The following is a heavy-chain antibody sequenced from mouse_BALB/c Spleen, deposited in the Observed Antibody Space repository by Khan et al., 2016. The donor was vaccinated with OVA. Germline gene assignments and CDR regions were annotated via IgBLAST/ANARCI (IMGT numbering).Heavy chain of an antibody. CDR1: GYTFTNYF. CDR2: IYPSDGYT. V-gene: IGHV1-69*02. CDR3: TRHGSSYDAMDY. D-gene: IGHD1-1*01. Sequence: QVQLQQSGAELVRPGASVKLSCKASGYTFTNYFINWVKQRPGQGLEWIGNIYPSDGYTTYNQKFKVTATLTVDKSSSTAYMHLSSPTSDDSAVYYCTRHGSSYDAMDYWGQGTSVTVSS. J-gene: IGHJ4*01.